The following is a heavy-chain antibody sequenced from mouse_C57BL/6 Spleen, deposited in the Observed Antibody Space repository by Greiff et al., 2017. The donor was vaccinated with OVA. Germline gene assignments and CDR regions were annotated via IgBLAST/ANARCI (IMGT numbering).Heavy chain of an antibody. CDR3: AKYYYGSSPDV. CDR2: INPGSGGT. Sequence: QVQLQQSGAELVRPGTSVKVSCKASGYAFTNYLIEWVKQRPGQGLEWIGVINPGSGGTNYNEKFKGKATLTADKSSSTAYMQLSSLTSEDSAVYFCAKYYYGSSPDVWGQGTTLTVSS. V-gene: IGHV1-54*01. CDR1: GYAFTNYL. J-gene: IGHJ2*01. D-gene: IGHD1-1*01.